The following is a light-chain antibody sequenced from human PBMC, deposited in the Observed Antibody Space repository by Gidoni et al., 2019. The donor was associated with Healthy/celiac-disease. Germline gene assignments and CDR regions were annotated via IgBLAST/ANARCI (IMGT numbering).Light chain of an antibody. CDR1: SSNIGAGYD. J-gene: IGLJ2*01. V-gene: IGLV1-40*01. Sequence: QSVLTPPPSVSGAPGPRVTISCTGSSSNIGAGYDVHWYQQLPGTAPKLLIYGNSNRPSGVPDRFSGSKSGTSASLAITGLQAEDEADYYCQSYDSSLSGSVVFGGGTKLTV. CDR3: QSYDSSLSGSVV. CDR2: GNS.